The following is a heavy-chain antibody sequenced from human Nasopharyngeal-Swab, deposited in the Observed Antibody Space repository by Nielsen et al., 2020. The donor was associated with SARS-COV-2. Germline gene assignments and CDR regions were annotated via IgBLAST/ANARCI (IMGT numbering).Heavy chain of an antibody. J-gene: IGHJ6*02. D-gene: IGHD6-19*01. Sequence: GESLKISCAASGFNFCRYAMNWVRQAPGKGLEWVSIIYSGGLNKYYADSVKGRFTISRDNSKNTLSLQMNSLRAEDTAIYYCAKDRRVAVAGPFYYYGLDVWGQGTTVTVSS. CDR1: GFNFCRYA. V-gene: IGHV3-23*03. CDR3: AKDRRVAVAGPFYYYGLDV. CDR2: IYSGGLNK.